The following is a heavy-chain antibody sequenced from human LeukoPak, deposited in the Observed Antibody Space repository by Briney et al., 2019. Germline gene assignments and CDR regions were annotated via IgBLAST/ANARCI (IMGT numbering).Heavy chain of an antibody. CDR3: ARDSGTGTTSQ. J-gene: IGHJ4*02. D-gene: IGHD1-7*01. V-gene: IGHV4-34*01. CDR2: INHSGST. CDR1: GGSFSGYY. Sequence: SETLSLTCAVYGGSFSGYYWSWIRQPPGKGLEWIGEINHSGSTNYNPSLKSRVTISVDTSKNQFSLKLSSVTAADTAVYYCARDSGTGTTSQWGQGTLVTVSS.